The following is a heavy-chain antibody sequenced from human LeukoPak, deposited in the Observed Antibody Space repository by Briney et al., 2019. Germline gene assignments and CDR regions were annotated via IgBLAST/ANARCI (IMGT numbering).Heavy chain of an antibody. V-gene: IGHV3-49*04. CDR1: GFTFGDYA. CDR3: TRDMGQRDGYNLGSYYYYMDV. D-gene: IGHD5-24*01. Sequence: GGSLRLSCTASGFTFGDYAMSWVRQAPGKGLEWVGFIRSKAYGGTTEYAASVKGRFTISRDDSKSIAYLQMNSLKTEDTAVYYCTRDMGQRDGYNLGSYYYYMDVWGKGTTVTVSS. CDR2: IRSKAYGGTT. J-gene: IGHJ6*03.